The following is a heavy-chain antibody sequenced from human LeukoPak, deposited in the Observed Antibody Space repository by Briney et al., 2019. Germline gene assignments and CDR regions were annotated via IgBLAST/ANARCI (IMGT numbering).Heavy chain of an antibody. V-gene: IGHV4-61*02. Sequence: SETLSLTRTVSGGSISSGSYYWSWIRQPAGKGLEWIGRIYTSGSTNYNPSLKSRVTISVDTSKNQFSLKLSPVTAADTAVYYCARDNVDTAMVFDYWGQGTLVTVSS. CDR2: IYTSGST. D-gene: IGHD5-18*01. CDR1: GGSISSGSYY. CDR3: ARDNVDTAMVFDY. J-gene: IGHJ4*02.